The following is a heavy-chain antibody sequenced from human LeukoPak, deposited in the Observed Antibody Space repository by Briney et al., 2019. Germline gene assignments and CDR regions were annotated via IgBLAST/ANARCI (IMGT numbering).Heavy chain of an antibody. Sequence: PGGPLRLSCAASGFTFSDHYMDWVRQAPGKGLEWVSYISKSGRTTYYVDSVKGRFTISRDNAKKSLYLQMNSLRAEDTAVYYCARGLGGGSCYLDYWGQGTLVTVSS. CDR2: ISKSGRTT. J-gene: IGHJ4*02. D-gene: IGHD2-15*01. CDR1: GFTFSDHY. V-gene: IGHV3-11*04. CDR3: ARGLGGGSCYLDY.